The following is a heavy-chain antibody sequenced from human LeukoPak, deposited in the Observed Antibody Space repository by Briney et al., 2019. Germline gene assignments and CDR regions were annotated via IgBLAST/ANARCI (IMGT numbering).Heavy chain of an antibody. Sequence: GGSLRLSCVASGFTFSTYAMSWVRQAPGKGLEWVSAIRSSGGSTYYADSVKGRFTISRDNSKNTLYLQMHSLRAEDTAIYYCAFNSSGYKYCFDYWGRGTLVTVSS. V-gene: IGHV3-23*01. D-gene: IGHD3-22*01. CDR1: GFTFSTYA. CDR2: IRSSGGST. CDR3: AFNSSGYKYCFDY. J-gene: IGHJ4*02.